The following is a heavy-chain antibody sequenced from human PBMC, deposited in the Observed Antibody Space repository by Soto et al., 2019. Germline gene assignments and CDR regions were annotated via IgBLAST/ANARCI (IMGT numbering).Heavy chain of an antibody. CDR1: GYTFTSYA. D-gene: IGHD4-17*01. CDR3: ARSLRLAGDY. J-gene: IGHJ4*02. Sequence: QVQLVQSGAEVKKPGASVKVSCKASGYTFTSYAMHWVRQAPGQRLEWMGWINAGNGNTKYSQNFQGRVTITRDTSASTAHMEVSSLSSEDTAVYYCARSLRLAGDYWGQGTLVTVSS. CDR2: INAGNGNT. V-gene: IGHV1-3*01.